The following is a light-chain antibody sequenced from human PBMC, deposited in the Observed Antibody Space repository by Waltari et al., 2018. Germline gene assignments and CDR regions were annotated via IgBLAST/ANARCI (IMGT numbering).Light chain of an antibody. J-gene: IGKJ1*01. CDR3: MQGTHWPRT. CDR1: QSLVHSDGNAY. CDR2: QVS. V-gene: IGKV2-30*02. Sequence: DFVMTQSPLSLPVTLGQPASISCFASQSLVHSDGNAYLNWFHQRPGQSPRRLIYQVSTRDSGVPDRFSGSGSGTDFTLKISRVEAEDVGVYYCMQGTHWPRTFGQGTKVEIK.